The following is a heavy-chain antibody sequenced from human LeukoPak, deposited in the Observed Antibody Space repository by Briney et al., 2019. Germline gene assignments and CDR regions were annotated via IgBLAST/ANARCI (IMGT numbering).Heavy chain of an antibody. CDR2: ISSSSSYI. J-gene: IGHJ4*02. V-gene: IGHV3-21*01. CDR3: AITIFGVVQPIPYY. D-gene: IGHD3-3*01. Sequence: GGSRRLSCAASGFPFSSYSMNWVRQAPGKGRESDSSISSSSSYIYYADSLKGRFTISRDNAKNSLYLQMNSLRAEDTAVYYCAITIFGVVQPIPYYWGQGTLVTVSS. CDR1: GFPFSSYS.